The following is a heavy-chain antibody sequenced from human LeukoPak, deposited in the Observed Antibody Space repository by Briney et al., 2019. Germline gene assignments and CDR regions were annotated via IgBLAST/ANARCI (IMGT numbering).Heavy chain of an antibody. CDR2: IYTSGTT. CDR3: AGPSYDSSGYYYAAFDI. Sequence: SETLSLTCTVSGGYIRGYYWSWIRQPAGKGLEWIGRIYTSGTTNYNPSLKSRVTISVDTSKNQFSLKLSSVTAADTAVYYCAGPSYDSSGYYYAAFDIWGQGTMVTVSS. V-gene: IGHV4-4*07. J-gene: IGHJ3*02. CDR1: GGYIRGYY. D-gene: IGHD3-22*01.